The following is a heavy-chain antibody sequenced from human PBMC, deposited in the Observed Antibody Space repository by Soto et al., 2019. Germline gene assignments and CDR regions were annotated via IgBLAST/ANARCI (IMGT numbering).Heavy chain of an antibody. J-gene: IGHJ6*02. CDR2: IWYDGSNK. CDR3: AREDLGVDYYYYGMDV. D-gene: IGHD7-27*01. CDR1: GFTFSSYG. V-gene: IGHV3-33*01. Sequence: QVQLVESGGGVVQPGRSLRLSCAASGFTFSSYGMHWVRQAPGKGLEWVAVIWYDGSNKYYADSVKGRFTISRDNSKNPLYLQMNSLRAEDTAVYYCAREDLGVDYYYYGMDVWGQGTTVTVSS.